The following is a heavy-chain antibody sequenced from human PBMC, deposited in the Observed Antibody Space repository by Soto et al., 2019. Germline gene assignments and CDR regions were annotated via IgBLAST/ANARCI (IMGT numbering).Heavy chain of an antibody. V-gene: IGHV3-48*02. CDR3: ARGGGATYFYDRSGLSYSFDF. J-gene: IGHJ4*02. CDR2: ISSRGSSI. CDR1: GFTFSSYS. Sequence: GGSLRLSCAASGFTFSSYSLNWVRQAPGKGLEWVSYISSRGSSIYYADSVRGRFSISRDDAKNSLYLQMNSLRDEDTAVYYCARGGGATYFYDRSGLSYSFDFWGQGTLVTVSS. D-gene: IGHD3-22*01.